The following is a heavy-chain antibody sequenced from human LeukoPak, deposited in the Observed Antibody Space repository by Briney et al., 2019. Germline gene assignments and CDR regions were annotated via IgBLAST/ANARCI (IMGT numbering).Heavy chain of an antibody. D-gene: IGHD3-10*01. CDR2: ISGSGGST. J-gene: IGHJ4*02. CDR3: AKSGSYYVSYFDY. V-gene: IGHV3-23*01. CDR1: GFTFSSYA. Sequence: GGSLRLSCAASGFTFSSYALSWVRQAPGKGLEWVSAISGSGGSTYYADSVKGRFTISRDNSKNTLYLQMNSLRAEDTAVYYCAKSGSYYVSYFDYWGQGTLATVSS.